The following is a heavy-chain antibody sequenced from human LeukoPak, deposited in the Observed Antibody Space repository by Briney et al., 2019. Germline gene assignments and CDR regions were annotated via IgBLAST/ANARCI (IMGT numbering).Heavy chain of an antibody. Sequence: SETLSLTCTVSGGSISSYYWNWIRQPAGKGLEGIGRMYNTGSTSGSTNHNPSLKSRVTMSVDTSKNQFSLKLNSVTAADTAVYYCARGISGTSSRYYYYHLDVWGKGTTVTVSS. CDR3: ARGISGTSSRYYYYHLDV. CDR1: GGSISSYY. D-gene: IGHD6-6*01. J-gene: IGHJ6*03. V-gene: IGHV4-4*07. CDR2: MYNTGSTSGST.